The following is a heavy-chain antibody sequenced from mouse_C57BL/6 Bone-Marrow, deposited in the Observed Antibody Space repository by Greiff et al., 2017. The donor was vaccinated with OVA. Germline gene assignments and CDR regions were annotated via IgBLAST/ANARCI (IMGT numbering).Heavy chain of an antibody. CDR3: ARGLTGTLAY. CDR1: GFTFSDYY. V-gene: IGHV5-12*01. J-gene: IGHJ3*01. Sequence: DVKLVESGGGLVQPGGSLKLSCAASGFTFSDYYMYWVRQTPEKRLEWVAYISNGGGSTYYPDTVKGRFTISRDNAKNTLYLQMSRLKSEDTAMYYCARGLTGTLAYWGQGTLVTVSA. CDR2: ISNGGGST. D-gene: IGHD4-1*01.